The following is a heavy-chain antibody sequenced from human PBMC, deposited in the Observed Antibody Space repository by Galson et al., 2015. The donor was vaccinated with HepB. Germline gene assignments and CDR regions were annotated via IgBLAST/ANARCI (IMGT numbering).Heavy chain of an antibody. Sequence: SVKVSCKASGYTFTSYGISWVRQAPGQGLEWMGWISAYNGNTNYAQKLQGRVTMTTDTSTSTAYMELRSLRSDDTAVYYCARCGGSSGYYFWYPPKYYFDYWGQGTLVTVSS. CDR3: ARCGGSSGYYFWYPPKYYFDY. CDR2: ISAYNGNT. CDR1: GYTFTSYG. J-gene: IGHJ4*02. V-gene: IGHV1-18*01. D-gene: IGHD3-22*01.